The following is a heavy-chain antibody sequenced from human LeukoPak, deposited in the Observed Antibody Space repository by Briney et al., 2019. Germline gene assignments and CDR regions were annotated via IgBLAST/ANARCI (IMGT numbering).Heavy chain of an antibody. CDR3: ARGPITDIVVMYYFDY. Sequence: ASVNVSCTSSGYTVTSYYMHWVRQAPGQGLEWMGIINPSGGSTSYAQKFQGRVTMTRDTSTSTVYMELSSLRSEDTAVYYCARGPITDIVVMYYFDYWGQGTLVTVSS. V-gene: IGHV1-46*01. CDR1: GYTVTSYY. J-gene: IGHJ4*02. CDR2: INPSGGST. D-gene: IGHD5-12*01.